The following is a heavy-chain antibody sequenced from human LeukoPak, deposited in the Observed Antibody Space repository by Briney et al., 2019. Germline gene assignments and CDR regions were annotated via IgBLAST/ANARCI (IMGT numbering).Heavy chain of an antibody. Sequence: SETLSLTCAVYGGSFSGYYRSWIRQPPGKGLEWIGEINHSGSTNYNPSLKSRVTISVDTSKNQFSLKLSSVTAADTAMYYCARGEGDGYNYYYYYYMDVWGKGTTVTVSS. CDR3: ARGEGDGYNYYYYYYMDV. CDR2: INHSGST. J-gene: IGHJ6*03. D-gene: IGHD5-24*01. V-gene: IGHV4-34*01. CDR1: GGSFSGYY.